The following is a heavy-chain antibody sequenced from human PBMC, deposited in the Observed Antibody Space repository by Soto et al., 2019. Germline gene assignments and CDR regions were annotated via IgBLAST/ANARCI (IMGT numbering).Heavy chain of an antibody. D-gene: IGHD3-22*01. J-gene: IGHJ4*02. Sequence: PGGSLRLSCAASGFTFSSYAMNWVRKAPGKGLEWVSVISGSGGSTYYADSVKGRFSISRDNSKNTLYLQMNSLRAGDTAVYYCAKNPGYYYDSTGYHFDYWGQGTLVTVSS. CDR1: GFTFSSYA. CDR3: AKNPGYYYDSTGYHFDY. V-gene: IGHV3-23*01. CDR2: ISGSGGST.